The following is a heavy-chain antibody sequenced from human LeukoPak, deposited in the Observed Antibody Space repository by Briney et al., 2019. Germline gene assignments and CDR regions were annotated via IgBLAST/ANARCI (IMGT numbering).Heavy chain of an antibody. D-gene: IGHD6-19*01. CDR2: IRYDSSSR. CDR1: RFTFSSYG. CDR3: AKDSYISGWRNYFDY. V-gene: IGHV3-30*02. J-gene: IGHJ4*02. Sequence: GSLRLSCAASRFTFSSYGMHWVRQAPGKGLEWVGFIRYDSSSRFCADSVKGRFTISRDNSKDTLYLQMSSLRAEDTAIYYCAKDSYISGWRNYFDYWGQGALVTASS.